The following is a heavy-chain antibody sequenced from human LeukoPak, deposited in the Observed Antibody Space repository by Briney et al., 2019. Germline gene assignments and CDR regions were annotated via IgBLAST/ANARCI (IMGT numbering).Heavy chain of an antibody. CDR2: IDPSDSYT. CDR3: ARYRGDGYTVDY. Sequence: PGGSLRLSCAASGFTFTSYWISWVRQMPGKGLEWMGRIDPSDSYTNYSPSFQGHVTISADKSISTAYLQWSSLKASDTAMYYCARYRGDGYTVDYWGQGTLVTVSS. D-gene: IGHD5-24*01. J-gene: IGHJ4*02. V-gene: IGHV5-10-1*01. CDR1: GFTFTSYW.